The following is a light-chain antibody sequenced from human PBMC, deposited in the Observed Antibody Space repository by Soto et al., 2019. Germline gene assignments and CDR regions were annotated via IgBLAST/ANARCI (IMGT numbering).Light chain of an antibody. Sequence: QSALTQPRSVSGSPGQSFTISCTGTSSDVGGYNYVSWYQQHPGKAPKLMIYDVSKRPSGVPDRFSGSKSGNTASLTISGLQAEDEADYYCCSYAGSSLYVFGTGTKLTVL. CDR3: CSYAGSSLYV. CDR1: SSDVGGYNY. V-gene: IGLV2-11*01. CDR2: DVS. J-gene: IGLJ1*01.